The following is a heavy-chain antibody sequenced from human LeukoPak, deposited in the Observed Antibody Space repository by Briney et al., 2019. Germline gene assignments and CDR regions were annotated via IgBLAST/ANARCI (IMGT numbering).Heavy chain of an antibody. J-gene: IGHJ4*02. Sequence: GGSLRLSCAASGFTFSSYAMSWVRQAPGEGLEWVSAISGSGGSTYYADSVKGRFTISRDNSKNTLYLQMNSLRAEDTAVYYCAKWGIAVASKAYDHWGQGTLVTVSS. D-gene: IGHD6-19*01. CDR1: GFTFSSYA. CDR3: AKWGIAVASKAYDH. CDR2: ISGSGGST. V-gene: IGHV3-23*01.